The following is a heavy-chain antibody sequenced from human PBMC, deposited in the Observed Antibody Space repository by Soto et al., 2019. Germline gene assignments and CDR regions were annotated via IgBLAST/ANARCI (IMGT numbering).Heavy chain of an antibody. CDR2: MNPNSGNT. D-gene: IGHD1-26*01. CDR1: GYTFTSYD. Sequence: QVQLVQSGAEVKKPGASVKVSCKTSGYTFTSYDINWVRQATGQGLEWMGWMNPNSGNTAYAQKCQXXVTRTRNTSISTAYMELSSLRSEDTAVYYCARERSSGAFDIWGQGTMVTVSS. V-gene: IGHV1-8*01. J-gene: IGHJ3*02. CDR3: ARERSSGAFDI.